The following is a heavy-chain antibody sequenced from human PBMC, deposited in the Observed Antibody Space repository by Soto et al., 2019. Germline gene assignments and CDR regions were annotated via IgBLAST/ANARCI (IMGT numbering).Heavy chain of an antibody. D-gene: IGHD5-12*01. CDR1: GDSVSSSSYY. CDR3: ASGLGLFDP. V-gene: IGHV4-39*01. Sequence: SETLYLTCTVSGDSVSSSSYYWGWIRQPPGKGLEWIGSLYYSEATYYNPSPKSRVTISVDTSKNQFSLKLNSVTAADTAVYYCASGLGLFDPWGQGTLVTVSS. CDR2: LYYSEAT. J-gene: IGHJ5*02.